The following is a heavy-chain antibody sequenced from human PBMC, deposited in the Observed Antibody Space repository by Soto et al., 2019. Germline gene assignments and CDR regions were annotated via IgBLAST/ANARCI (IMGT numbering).Heavy chain of an antibody. CDR2: ISSSGSTI. J-gene: IGHJ5*02. CDR3: ARAKYSRSWNWFDP. CDR1: GFTFSDYY. Sequence: QVQLVESGGGLVKPGGSLRLSCAASGFTFSDYYMSWIRQATGKGLEWVSYISSSGSTIYYADSVTGQFTISRDNAKNSLYIQMNSPRAEDTAVYYCARAKYSRSWNWFDPWGQGTTVTVSS. V-gene: IGHV3-11*01. D-gene: IGHD6-13*01.